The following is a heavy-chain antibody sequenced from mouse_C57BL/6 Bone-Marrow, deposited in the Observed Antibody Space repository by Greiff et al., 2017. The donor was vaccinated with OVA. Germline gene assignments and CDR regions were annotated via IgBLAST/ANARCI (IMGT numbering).Heavy chain of an antibody. Sequence: EVKLVESGAGLVKPGGSLKLSCAASGFTFSSYAMSWVRQTPEKRLEWVAYISSGGDYIYYADTVKGRFTISRDNARNTLYLQMSSLKSEDTAMYYCTSFTTVVAGGFDYWGQGTTLTVSS. D-gene: IGHD1-1*01. V-gene: IGHV5-9-1*02. J-gene: IGHJ2*01. CDR3: TSFTTVVAGGFDY. CDR2: ISSGGDYI. CDR1: GFTFSSYA.